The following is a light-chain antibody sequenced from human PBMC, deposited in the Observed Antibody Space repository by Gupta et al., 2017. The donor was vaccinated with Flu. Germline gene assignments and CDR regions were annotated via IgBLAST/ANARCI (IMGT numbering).Light chain of an antibody. CDR2: KDT. Sequence: SYELTQPPSMAVSPGQSARITCPGDSLSTQYTYWYQQKPGQAPVLVIFKDTERPSGIPERFSGSNSGTTVTLTISGVQAEDEAAYYCQSADNSGTYVVFGGGTRLTVL. CDR1: SLSTQY. J-gene: IGLJ3*02. CDR3: QSADNSGTYVV. V-gene: IGLV3-25*03.